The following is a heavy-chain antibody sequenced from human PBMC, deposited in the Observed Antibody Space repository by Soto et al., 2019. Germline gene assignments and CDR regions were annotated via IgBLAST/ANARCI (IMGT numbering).Heavy chain of an antibody. Sequence: QVQLVESGGGVVQPGRSLRLSCAASGFTFSSYAMHWVRQAPGKGMEWVAVISYDGSNKYYADSVKGRFTISRDNSKNAVYLQMNSVRAGDTAVYYCARGSRSNWNTSSDLGLKLEFGPWGQGTLVTVSS. CDR1: GFTFSSYA. CDR3: ARGSRSNWNTSSDLGLKLEFGP. D-gene: IGHD1-20*01. CDR2: ISYDGSNK. J-gene: IGHJ5*02. V-gene: IGHV3-30-3*01.